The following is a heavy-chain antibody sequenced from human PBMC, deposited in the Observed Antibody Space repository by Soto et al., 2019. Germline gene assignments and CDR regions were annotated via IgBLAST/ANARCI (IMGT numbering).Heavy chain of an antibody. CDR2: ISLRHHST. CDR3: ARELYSCGAECPYYMDD. D-gene: IGHD2-21*01. J-gene: IGHJ4*02. V-gene: IGHV1-46*01. CDR1: GYTFVDYF. Sequence: ASVKVSCKTSGYTFVDYFIHWVRQAPGQGLEWTGIISLRHHSTSYAQKFQDRLSVTRDPSSTTIYMELSSLRSEDTAVYYCARELYSCGAECPYYMDDWGQGTPVTVSS.